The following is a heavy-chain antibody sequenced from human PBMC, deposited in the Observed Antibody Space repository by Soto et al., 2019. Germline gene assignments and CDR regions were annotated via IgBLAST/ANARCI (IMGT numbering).Heavy chain of an antibody. J-gene: IGHJ4*02. Sequence: ASVKVSCKGAGYNFTGYYLHCVGQAPGQGLEWMGWLNPDNGATNYARDFRDWLTMTRDSSISTAYMELSSLTFDHAAVYFCARARPLSAVAPATFDHWGQGTLGTAS. CDR1: GYNFTGYY. CDR3: ARARPLSAVAPATFDH. V-gene: IGHV1-2*04. D-gene: IGHD5-12*01. CDR2: LNPDNGAT.